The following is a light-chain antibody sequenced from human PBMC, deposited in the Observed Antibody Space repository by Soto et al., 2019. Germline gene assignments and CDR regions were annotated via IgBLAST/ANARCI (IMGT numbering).Light chain of an antibody. Sequence: EIVLTQSPGTLSLSPGERATLSCRASQSVSSNYLAWYQQKTGQTPRLLIYIASSRAPGIPDRFSGSGSGTHFTLTISRVEPEDFAVYYCQQYGSSPWTFGQGTMVEIK. V-gene: IGKV3-20*01. CDR3: QQYGSSPWT. CDR2: IAS. CDR1: QSVSSNY. J-gene: IGKJ1*01.